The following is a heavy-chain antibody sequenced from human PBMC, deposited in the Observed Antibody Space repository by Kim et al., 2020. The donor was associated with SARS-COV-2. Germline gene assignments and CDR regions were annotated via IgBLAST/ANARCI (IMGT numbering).Heavy chain of an antibody. CDR2: IIPIFGTA. CDR1: GGTFSSYA. CDR3: ARDRPRGGSGWYDY. Sequence: SVKVSCKASGGTFSSYAISWVRQAPGQGLEWMGGIIPIFGTANYAQKFQGRVTITADESTSTAYMELSSLRSEDTAVYYCARDRPRGGSGWYDYWGQGTLVTVSS. V-gene: IGHV1-69*13. D-gene: IGHD6-19*01. J-gene: IGHJ4*02.